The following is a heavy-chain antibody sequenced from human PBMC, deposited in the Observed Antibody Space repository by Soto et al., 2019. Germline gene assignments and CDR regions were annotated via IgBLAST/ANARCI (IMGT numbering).Heavy chain of an antibody. Sequence: GGSLRLSCTVSGFAFNNYGINWVRQAPGKGLEWVSSISKSDYTYYSDSVKGRFTISRDNAKNSVSLQMNTLRVEDTAVYYCAREDSIILPAVSHFWRQGTLVTVSS. CDR3: AREDSIILPAVSHF. CDR1: GFAFNNYG. J-gene: IGHJ4*02. V-gene: IGHV3-21*06. CDR2: ISKSDYT. D-gene: IGHD2-2*01.